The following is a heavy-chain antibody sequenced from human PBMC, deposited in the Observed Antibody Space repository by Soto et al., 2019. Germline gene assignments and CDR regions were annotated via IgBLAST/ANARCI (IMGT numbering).Heavy chain of an antibody. D-gene: IGHD2-2*01. CDR2: INHSGST. CDR1: GVSFSGYD. Sequence: PSETLSLTCAVYGVSFSGYDWSCIRQAPGKGLEWIGEINHSGSTNYNPSLKSRVTISVDTSKNQFSLKLSSVTAADTAVYYSATDSSTSHYYCMDVWGQGTLHTVSS. CDR3: ATDSSTSHYYCMDV. V-gene: IGHV4-34*01. J-gene: IGHJ6*02.